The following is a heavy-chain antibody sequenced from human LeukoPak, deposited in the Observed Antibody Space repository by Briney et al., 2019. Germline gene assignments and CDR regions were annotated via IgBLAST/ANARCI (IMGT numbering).Heavy chain of an antibody. CDR3: AKDQRYSYGYGAPDY. CDR1: GFTFSSYA. V-gene: IGHV3-23*01. CDR2: ISGSGGST. J-gene: IGHJ4*02. Sequence: GGSLRLSCAASGFTFSSYAMSWVRQAPGKGLEWVSAISGSGGSTYYADSVKGRFTISRDNAKNSLYLQMNSLRAEDTAVYYCAKDQRYSYGYGAPDYWGQGTLVTVSS. D-gene: IGHD5-18*01.